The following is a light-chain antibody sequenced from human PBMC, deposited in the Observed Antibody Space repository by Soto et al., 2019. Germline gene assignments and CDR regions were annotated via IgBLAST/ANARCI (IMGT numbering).Light chain of an antibody. CDR3: QQRLNWQVT. CDR1: QSVSSD. V-gene: IGKV3-11*01. CDR2: AAS. Sequence: EIVMTQSPATLSVSLGERVTLSCRASQSVSSDLAWYQQTPGQAPRLLVYAASSRATGIPDRFSGSGSGTDFTLTISSLEPEDFAVYYCQQRLNWQVTFGQGTRLEIK. J-gene: IGKJ5*01.